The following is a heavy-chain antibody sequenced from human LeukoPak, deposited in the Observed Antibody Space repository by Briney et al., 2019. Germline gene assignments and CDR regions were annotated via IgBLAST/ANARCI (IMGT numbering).Heavy chain of an antibody. V-gene: IGHV3-74*03. CDR3: TRELDWLPTLDY. J-gene: IGHJ4*02. Sequence: GGSLRLSCAASGFTFSNYWMHWVRQAPGKGLVWVSRINSDGSSTTYADSVKGRFTISRDNAKNTLYLQMNSLRAEDTAVYYCTRELDWLPTLDYWGQGTLVAVSS. D-gene: IGHD3-9*01. CDR1: GFTFSNYW. CDR2: INSDGSST.